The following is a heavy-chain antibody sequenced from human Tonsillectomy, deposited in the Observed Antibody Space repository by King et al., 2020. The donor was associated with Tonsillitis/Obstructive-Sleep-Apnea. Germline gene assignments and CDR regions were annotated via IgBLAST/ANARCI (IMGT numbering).Heavy chain of an antibody. D-gene: IGHD3-16*01. Sequence: VQLVESGGGLVQPGGSLRLSCAASGFTFSSYWMHWVRQAPGKGLVWVSRISNDGGSTTYADSVKGRFTISRDNDRNTLYLQMNSLRAEDTGVYYCAREGTGDEFYHYFYMAVWGKGTTLTVPS. CDR2: ISNDGGST. J-gene: IGHJ6*03. CDR1: GFTFSSYW. CDR3: AREGTGDEFYHYFYMAV. V-gene: IGHV3-74*01.